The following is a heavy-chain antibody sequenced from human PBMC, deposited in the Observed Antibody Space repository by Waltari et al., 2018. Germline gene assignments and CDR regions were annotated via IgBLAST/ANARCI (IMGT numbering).Heavy chain of an antibody. Sequence: VQLQQWGAGLLKPSETLSLPCAVDGPTFIVYYWSWIHQSPGKGLEWIGEINHSGNTNYNPSLRSRVAISVDTPKKQFSLKVTSVSAADTAVYYCARLEDSTRGNCYSGTHYAVDVWGPGTRVTVSS. J-gene: IGHJ6*02. CDR1: GPTFIVYY. CDR2: INHSGNT. V-gene: IGHV4-34*01. D-gene: IGHD2-15*01. CDR3: ARLEDSTRGNCYSGTHYAVDV.